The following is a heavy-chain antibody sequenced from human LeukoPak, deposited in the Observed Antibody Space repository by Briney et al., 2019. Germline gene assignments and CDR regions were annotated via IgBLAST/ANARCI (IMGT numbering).Heavy chain of an antibody. D-gene: IGHD6-13*01. CDR3: ARGGTQLVQEDGYFQH. CDR2: INHSGST. Sequence: SETLSLTCAVYGGSFSAYYWSWIRQPPGKGLEWIGEINHSGSTNYNPSLKSRVTISVDTSKNQFSLKLSSVIAADTAVYYCARGGTQLVQEDGYFQHWGQGTLVTVSS. J-gene: IGHJ1*01. V-gene: IGHV4-34*01. CDR1: GGSFSAYY.